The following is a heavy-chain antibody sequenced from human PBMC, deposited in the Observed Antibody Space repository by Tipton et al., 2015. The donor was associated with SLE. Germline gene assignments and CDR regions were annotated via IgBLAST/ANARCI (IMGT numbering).Heavy chain of an antibody. CDR2: ISGSGGST. J-gene: IGHJ6*02. D-gene: IGHD6-6*01. V-gene: IGHV3-23*01. Sequence: SLRLSCAASGFTFSSYAMSWVRQAPGKGLEWVSAISGSGGSTYYADSVKGRFTISRDNAKNSLYLQMNSLRAEDTAVYYCARDRRRIAARPDYYYGMDVWGQGTTVTVSS. CDR3: ARDRRRIAARPDYYYGMDV. CDR1: GFTFSSYA.